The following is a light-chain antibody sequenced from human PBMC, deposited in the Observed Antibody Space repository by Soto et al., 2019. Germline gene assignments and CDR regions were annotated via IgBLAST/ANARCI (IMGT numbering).Light chain of an antibody. CDR2: EVT. J-gene: IGLJ1*01. Sequence: QSVLTQPASVSGPPGQSITITCTGTTSDVGGDKFVSWYQHHPGKAPKLMIYEVTNRPSGVSDRFSGSKSGNTASLTISGLQAEDEADYYCSSYGNSHYVFGTRTKLTVL. CDR3: SSYGNSHYV. CDR1: TSDVGGDKF. V-gene: IGLV2-14*01.